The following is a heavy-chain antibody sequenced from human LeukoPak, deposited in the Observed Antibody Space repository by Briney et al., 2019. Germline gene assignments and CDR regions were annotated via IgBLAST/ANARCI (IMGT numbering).Heavy chain of an antibody. CDR3: TREYSSGWPFDY. CDR1: GFTFSDSA. D-gene: IGHD6-19*01. CDR2: IRSKADSYAT. V-gene: IGHV3-73*01. J-gene: IGHJ4*02. Sequence: GGSLRLSCAASGFTFSDSAMHWDRQTSGTGLEWVGRIRSKADSYATTYAASVRGRFAISRDDSKDTAYLQVISLKTEDTGVYYCTREYSSGWPFDYWGQGTLVTVSS.